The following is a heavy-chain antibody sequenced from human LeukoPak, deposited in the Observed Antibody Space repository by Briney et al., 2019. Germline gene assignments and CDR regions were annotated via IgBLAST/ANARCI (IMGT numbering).Heavy chain of an antibody. CDR1: GGSISSYY. CDR3: ARVYYDILTGYYNWFDP. D-gene: IGHD3-9*01. CDR2: IYHSGST. J-gene: IGHJ5*02. Sequence: PSETLSLTCTVSGGSISSYYWSWIRQPPGKGLEWIGSIYHSGSTYYNPSLKSRVTISVDTSKNQFSLKLSSVTAADTAVYYCARVYYDILTGYYNWFDPWGQGTLVTVSS. V-gene: IGHV4-59*08.